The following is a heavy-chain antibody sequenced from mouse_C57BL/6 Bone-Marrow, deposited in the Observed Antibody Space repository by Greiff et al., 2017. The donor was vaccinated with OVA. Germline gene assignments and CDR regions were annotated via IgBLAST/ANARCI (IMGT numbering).Heavy chain of an antibody. CDR2: INPSSGYT. D-gene: IGHD2-1*01. J-gene: IGHJ4*01. Sequence: VKLMESGAELARPGASVKMSCKASGYTFTSYTMHWVKQRPGQGLEWIGYINPSSGYTKYNQKLKDKATLTADKSSSTAYMQLSSLTSEDSAVYYCARIGGNFYYYAMDYWGQGTSVTVSS. CDR3: ARIGGNFYYYAMDY. CDR1: GYTFTSYT. V-gene: IGHV1-4*01.